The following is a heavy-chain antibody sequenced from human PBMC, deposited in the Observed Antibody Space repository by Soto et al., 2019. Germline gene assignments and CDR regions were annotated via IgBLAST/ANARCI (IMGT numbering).Heavy chain of an antibody. Sequence: SEMLSLTCTVSGGSISSGGYYWSWIRQHPGKGLEWIGYIYYSGSTYYNPSLKSRVTISVDTSKNQFSLKLSSVTAADTAVYYCARGRAIFGETYYFDYWGQRTLVTVSS. CDR2: IYYSGST. J-gene: IGHJ4*02. V-gene: IGHV4-31*03. CDR3: ARGRAIFGETYYFDY. CDR1: GGSISSGGYY. D-gene: IGHD3-3*01.